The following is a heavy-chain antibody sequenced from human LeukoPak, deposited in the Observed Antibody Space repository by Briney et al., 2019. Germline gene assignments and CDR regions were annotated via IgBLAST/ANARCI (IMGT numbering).Heavy chain of an antibody. D-gene: IGHD2-21*02. CDR3: ARAYCGDDCSFDY. CDR1: GYTFTSYG. V-gene: IGHV1-18*01. Sequence: ASVKVSCKASGYTFTSYGIRWVREAPGQGLEWMGWISAYNGNTNYAQNLEGRVTMTTDTSTSTAYMELRSLRSDDTAVYYCARAYCGDDCSFDYSGQGTLVTVSS. J-gene: IGHJ4*02. CDR2: ISAYNGNT.